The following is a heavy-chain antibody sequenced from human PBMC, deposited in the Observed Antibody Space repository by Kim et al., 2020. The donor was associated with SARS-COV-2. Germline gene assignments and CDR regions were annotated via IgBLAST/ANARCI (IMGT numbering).Heavy chain of an antibody. Sequence: GGSLRLSCAASGFTFSSYGMHWVRQAPGKGLEWVAVISYDGSNKYYADSVKGRFTISRDNSKNTLYLQMNSLRAEDTAVYYCAKGRLLPGDYYYYGMDVWGQGTTVTVSS. V-gene: IGHV3-30*18. CDR3: AKGRLLPGDYYYYGMDV. D-gene: IGHD3-10*01. CDR2: ISYDGSNK. J-gene: IGHJ6*02. CDR1: GFTFSSYG.